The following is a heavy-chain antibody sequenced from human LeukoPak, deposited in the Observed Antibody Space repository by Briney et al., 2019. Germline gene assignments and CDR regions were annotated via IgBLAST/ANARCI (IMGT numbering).Heavy chain of an antibody. J-gene: IGHJ4*02. V-gene: IGHV3-21*01. Sequence: PGGSLRLSCAASGLTFSTYTMNWVRQAPGKGVEWVSSISSSSSYIYYADSVKGRFTISRDNAKNSLYLQMNSLRAKDTAVYYCARLGSSSDFWGQGTLVTVSS. CDR2: ISSSSSYI. CDR3: ARLGSSSDF. CDR1: GLTFSTYT. D-gene: IGHD2-2*01.